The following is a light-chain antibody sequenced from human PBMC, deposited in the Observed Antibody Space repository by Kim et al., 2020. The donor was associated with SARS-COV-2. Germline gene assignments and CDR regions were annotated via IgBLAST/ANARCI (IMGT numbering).Light chain of an antibody. J-gene: IGKJ4*01. CDR1: QDIRNN. CDR2: GAS. Sequence: EIVMMQSPATLSVSPGERVILSCRASQDIRNNLAWYQQKPGQAPRLLIHGASIRATGIPARFSGSGSGTEFTLTISSLQSEDLAVYYCQQYDIWPPLTFGGGTKVDIK. CDR3: QQYDIWPPLT. V-gene: IGKV3-15*01.